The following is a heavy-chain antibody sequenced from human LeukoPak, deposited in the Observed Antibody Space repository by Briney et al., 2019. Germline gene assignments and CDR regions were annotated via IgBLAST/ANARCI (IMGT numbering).Heavy chain of an antibody. CDR3: AKDRWDCSGGSCYSFFDY. J-gene: IGHJ4*02. V-gene: IGHV3-30-3*01. CDR1: GFTFSSYA. D-gene: IGHD2-15*01. CDR2: ISYDGSNK. Sequence: SGGSLRLSCAASGFTFSSYAMHWVRQAPGKGLEWVAVISYDGSNKYYADSVKGRFTISRDNSKNTLYLQMNSLRAEDTAVYYCAKDRWDCSGGSCYSFFDYWGQGTLVTVSS.